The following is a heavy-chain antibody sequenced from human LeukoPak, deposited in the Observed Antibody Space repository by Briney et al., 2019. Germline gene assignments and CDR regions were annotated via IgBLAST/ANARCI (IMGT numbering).Heavy chain of an antibody. V-gene: IGHV1-69*05. J-gene: IGHJ5*02. CDR3: ARDSYSSSWTWFDP. CDR1: GCTFSSYA. D-gene: IGHD6-13*01. CDR2: IIPIFGTA. Sequence: GASVKVSCKASGCTFSSYAMSWVRQAPGQGLEWMGGIIPIFGTANYAQKFQGRVTITTDESTSTAYMELSSLRSEDTAVYYCARDSYSSSWTWFDPWGQGTLVTVSS.